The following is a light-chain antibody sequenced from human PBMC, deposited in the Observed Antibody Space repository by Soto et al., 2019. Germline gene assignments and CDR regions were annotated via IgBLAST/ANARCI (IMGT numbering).Light chain of an antibody. V-gene: IGKV3-15*01. CDR3: QQYNNMPPWT. CDR1: QRISSK. Sequence: EVVMTQFPVTLSVTPDARATLSCRARQRISSKLAWYQHKPGQAPSLLPFGASTRATGTPARFSGSGCETEFILTIGSLQSDDFAFYYGQQYNNMPPWTFGQGTKGDIK. J-gene: IGKJ1*01. CDR2: GAS.